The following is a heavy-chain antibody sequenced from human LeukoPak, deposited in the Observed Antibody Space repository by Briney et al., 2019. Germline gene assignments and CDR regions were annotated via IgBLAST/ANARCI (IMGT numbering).Heavy chain of an antibody. V-gene: IGHV4-39*01. CDR1: GGSISSSSYY. CDR3: ARQSYYYDSSGYYEVSWFDP. Sequence: SETLSLTCTVSGGSISSSSYYWGWIRQPPGKGLEGIGSIYYSGSTYYNPSLKSRVTISVDTSKNQFSLKLSSVTAADTAVYYCARQSYYYDSSGYYEVSWFDPWGQGTLVTVSS. J-gene: IGHJ5*02. CDR2: IYYSGST. D-gene: IGHD3-22*01.